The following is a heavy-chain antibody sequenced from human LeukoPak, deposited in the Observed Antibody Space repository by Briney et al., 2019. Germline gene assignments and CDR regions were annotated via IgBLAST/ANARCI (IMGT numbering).Heavy chain of an antibody. D-gene: IGHD6-13*01. J-gene: IGHJ5*01. CDR3: AKGLMSSWYTSFDS. Sequence: PGRSLRLSCAASGFTSSNYGMHWVRQAPGKGLEWVALIWYDGSNKYYADSMKGRFTISRDNSKNTLYLEMSSLRAEDTAVYYCAKGLMSSWYTSFDSWGQGTPVIVSS. V-gene: IGHV3-33*06. CDR1: GFTSSNYG. CDR2: IWYDGSNK.